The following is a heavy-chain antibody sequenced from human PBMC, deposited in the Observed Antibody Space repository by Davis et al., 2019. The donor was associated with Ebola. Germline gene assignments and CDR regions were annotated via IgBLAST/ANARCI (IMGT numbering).Heavy chain of an antibody. D-gene: IGHD1-14*01. CDR1: GFTFRDYT. Sequence: PGGSLRLSCAASGFTFRDYTMHWVRQAPGKGLQWVSLISPDGGSTYYGDSVKGRSTISRDNSKNSLYLQMNSLGIEDTAFYYCAKMGTTSDHYWGQGTLVTVSS. CDR2: ISPDGGST. V-gene: IGHV3-43*01. J-gene: IGHJ4*02. CDR3: AKMGTTSDHY.